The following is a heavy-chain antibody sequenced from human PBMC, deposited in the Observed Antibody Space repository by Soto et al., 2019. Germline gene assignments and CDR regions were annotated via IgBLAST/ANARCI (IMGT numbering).Heavy chain of an antibody. CDR3: ASNIHHSDGDYDH. D-gene: IGHD4-17*01. V-gene: IGHV3-21*01. CDR2: ISSSSGYI. CDR1: GFTFSDYS. J-gene: IGHJ5*02. Sequence: EVQLVESGGGLGKPGGSLRLSCAASGFTFSDYSRNWVRQAPGKVLEWVSSISSSSGYIFYAESVKGRFTVSRDNTKNSLSPQMNNLRAEDKAMYFCASNIHHSDGDYDHWGQGTLVTVSS.